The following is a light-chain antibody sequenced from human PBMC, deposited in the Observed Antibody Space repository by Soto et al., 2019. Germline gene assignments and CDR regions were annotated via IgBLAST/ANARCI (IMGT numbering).Light chain of an antibody. CDR3: QQYGGSPSLT. V-gene: IGKV3-20*01. Sequence: DIVLTQSPGTLSLSPGQRATLSCRASETVRSNFLTWYQQKPGQAPRLLISGASTRATGIPDRFSGSGSGTDFTLTISRVESEDFAMYYCQQYGGSPSLTFGGGTKLEI. J-gene: IGKJ4*01. CDR2: GAS. CDR1: ETVRSNF.